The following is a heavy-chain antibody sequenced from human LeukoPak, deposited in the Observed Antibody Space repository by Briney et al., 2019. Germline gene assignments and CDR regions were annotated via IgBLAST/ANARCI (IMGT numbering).Heavy chain of an antibody. CDR3: ARGPHDTAYYFDQ. J-gene: IGHJ4*02. V-gene: IGHV1-2*06. CDR2: IDPNSGGT. CDR1: GFSFTGYF. D-gene: IGHD5-18*01. Sequence: GASVKVSCKASGFSFTGYFMHWVRQAPGQGREWMGRIDPNSGGTNYALKFQGRVTMTRDTPITTAYMDLSRLRSDDTAVYYCARGPHDTAYYFDQWGQGTLVTVSS.